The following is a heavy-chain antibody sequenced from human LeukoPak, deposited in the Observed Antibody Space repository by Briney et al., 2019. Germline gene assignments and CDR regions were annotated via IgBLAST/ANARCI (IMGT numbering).Heavy chain of an antibody. D-gene: IGHD6-13*01. Sequence: GGSLRLSCAASGFTFSGYDMNWVRQAPGKGLEWVSYISGSGSTIYYADSVKGRFTISRDNARSSLYLQLISLRAEDTAVYYLVISVCELRGQRLVAGLDYWGQGDLVTVSS. CDR3: VISVCELRGQRLVAGLDY. V-gene: IGHV3-48*03. J-gene: IGHJ4*02. CDR2: ISGSGSTI. CDR1: GFTFSGYD.